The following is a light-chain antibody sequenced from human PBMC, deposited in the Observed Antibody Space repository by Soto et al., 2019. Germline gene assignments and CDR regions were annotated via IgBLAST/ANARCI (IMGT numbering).Light chain of an antibody. Sequence: EIVLMQSPGTLSLSPGEGATLSCRASQSVTINYLAWYQQKPGQAPRLLIYGASTRATGIPDRFTGSGSGTDFTLTISRLEPEDFAVYFCQQYGSSPFTFGPGTKVDIK. CDR3: QQYGSSPFT. V-gene: IGKV3-20*01. J-gene: IGKJ3*01. CDR1: QSVTINY. CDR2: GAS.